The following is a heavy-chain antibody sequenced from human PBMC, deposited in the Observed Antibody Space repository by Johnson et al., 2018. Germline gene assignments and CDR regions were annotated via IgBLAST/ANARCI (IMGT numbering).Heavy chain of an antibody. CDR1: GGSISSYY. Sequence: QVQLQESGPGLVKPSETMSLTCTVSGGSISSYYWSWIRQPPGTGLEWIGYIYYSLTTNYNPSLKSRVTISVDTSKHQFSMKLSSVTAADTAVYYCAKRLTTTVTTEDYYGMDVWGQGTTVTVSS. CDR3: AKRLTTTVTTEDYYGMDV. CDR2: IYYSLTT. D-gene: IGHD4-17*01. V-gene: IGHV4-59*01. J-gene: IGHJ6*01.